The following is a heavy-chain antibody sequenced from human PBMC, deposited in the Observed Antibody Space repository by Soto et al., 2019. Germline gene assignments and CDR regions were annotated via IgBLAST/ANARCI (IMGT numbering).Heavy chain of an antibody. J-gene: IGHJ6*02. D-gene: IGHD3-22*01. CDR2: ISGSGGST. V-gene: IGHV3-23*01. CDR1: GFTFSSYA. CDR3: AKIGDSSGYYPIQRYYYYGMDV. Sequence: EVQLLESGGGLVQPGGSLRLSFAASGFTFSSYAMSWVRQAPGKGLEWVSAISGSGGSTYYADSVKGRFTISRDNSKNTLYLQMNSLRAEDTAVYYCAKIGDSSGYYPIQRYYYYGMDVWGQGTTVTVSS.